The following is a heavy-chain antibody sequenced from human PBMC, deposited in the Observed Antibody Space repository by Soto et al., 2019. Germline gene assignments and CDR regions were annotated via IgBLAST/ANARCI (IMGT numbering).Heavy chain of an antibody. CDR3: AKESSGWTQWFDY. CDR1: GFTFSSYA. D-gene: IGHD6-19*01. J-gene: IGHJ4*02. V-gene: IGHV3-23*01. Sequence: PRLSCAASGFTFSSYAMSWVRQAPGKGLEWDSAISGSGGSTYYADSVKGRFTISTDKSKNTLYLQMNSLRAEDTAVYYCAKESSGWTQWFDYWGQGSLVTVSS. CDR2: ISGSGGST.